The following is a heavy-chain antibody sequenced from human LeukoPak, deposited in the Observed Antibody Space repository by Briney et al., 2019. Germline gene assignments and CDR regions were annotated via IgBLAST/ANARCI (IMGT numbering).Heavy chain of an antibody. J-gene: IGHJ4*02. CDR3: AKSSWFGELTDFHY. CDR2: ISGTGDTK. CDR1: GFTFSDYY. V-gene: IGHV3-11*04. Sequence: GGSLRLSCAASGFTFSDYYMNWVREAPGKGLEWVSHISGTGDTKYYADSVKGRFTISRDNSKNTLYLQMNSLRAEDTAVYYCAKSSWFGELTDFHYWGQGPLVTVSS. D-gene: IGHD3-10*01.